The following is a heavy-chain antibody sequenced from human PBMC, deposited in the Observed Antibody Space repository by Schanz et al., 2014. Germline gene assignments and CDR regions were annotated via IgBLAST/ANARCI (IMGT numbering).Heavy chain of an antibody. V-gene: IGHV3-20*04. CDR1: GFTFENYA. J-gene: IGHJ4*02. CDR2: INWSDGGST. D-gene: IGHD3-10*01. CDR3: ARGGFGEVSYFDY. Sequence: EVQLVESGGGVVRPGGSLRLSCAASGFTFENYALTWVRQVPGKGLEWVSRINWSDGGSTGYADSVRGRFTISRDNAKNTLYLQMNSLRPEDTAVYYCARGGFGEVSYFDYWGQGTLVTVSS.